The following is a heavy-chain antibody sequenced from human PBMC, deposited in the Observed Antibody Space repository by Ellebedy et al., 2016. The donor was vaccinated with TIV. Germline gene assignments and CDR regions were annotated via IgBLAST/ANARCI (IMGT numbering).Heavy chain of an antibody. Sequence: SETLSLXXAVYGGSFSGYYWSWIRQPPGKGLEWIGEINHSGSTNYNPSLKSRVTISVDTSKNQFSLKLSSVTAADTAVYYCARSLLWFGESTPRFDPWGQGTLVTVSS. J-gene: IGHJ5*02. CDR1: GGSFSGYY. CDR3: ARSLLWFGESTPRFDP. V-gene: IGHV4-34*01. CDR2: INHSGST. D-gene: IGHD3-10*01.